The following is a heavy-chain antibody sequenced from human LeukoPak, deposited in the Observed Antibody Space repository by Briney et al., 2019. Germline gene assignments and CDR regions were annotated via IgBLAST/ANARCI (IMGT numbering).Heavy chain of an antibody. CDR1: GYTFTSYG. CDR3: ARDLQVSADSSGWYMDY. J-gene: IGHJ4*02. V-gene: IGHV1-18*01. Sequence: ASVKVSCKASGYTFTSYGISWVRQAPGQGLEWMGWISAYNGNTNYAQKLQGRVTMTTDTSTSTAYMELRSLRSDDTAVYYCARDLQVSADSSGWYMDYWGQGTLVTVSS. D-gene: IGHD6-19*01. CDR2: ISAYNGNT.